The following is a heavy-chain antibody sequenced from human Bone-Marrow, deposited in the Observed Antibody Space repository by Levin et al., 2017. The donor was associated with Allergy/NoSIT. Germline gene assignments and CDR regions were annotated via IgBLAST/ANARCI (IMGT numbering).Heavy chain of an antibody. D-gene: IGHD5-12*01. CDR3: VRGPFDSGYYGAFDI. V-gene: IGHV4-61*01. CDR1: GDSVITTNNY. J-gene: IGHJ3*02. CDR2: IYNTGST. Sequence: ASETLSLTCSVSGDSVITTNNYWSWIRQPPGKGLEWIGYIYNTGSTNSNPSLKSRVAMSLDTSKNQLSLKVTFVTAADTALYYCVRGPFDSGYYGAFDIWGQGTMVTVSS.